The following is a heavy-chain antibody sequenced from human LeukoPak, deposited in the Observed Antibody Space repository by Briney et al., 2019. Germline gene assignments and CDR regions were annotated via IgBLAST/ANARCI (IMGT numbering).Heavy chain of an antibody. D-gene: IGHD3-3*01. V-gene: IGHV1-8*01. J-gene: IGHJ6*02. Sequence: GASVKVSCKASGYTFTSYDINWVRQAAGQGLEWMGWMNPNSGNTGYAQKFQGRVTMTRNTSISPAYMELSSLRSEDTAVYYCARYMVEDDFWSGYLYYYYYGMDVWGQGTTVTVSS. CDR3: ARYMVEDDFWSGYLYYYYYGMDV. CDR2: MNPNSGNT. CDR1: GYTFTSYD.